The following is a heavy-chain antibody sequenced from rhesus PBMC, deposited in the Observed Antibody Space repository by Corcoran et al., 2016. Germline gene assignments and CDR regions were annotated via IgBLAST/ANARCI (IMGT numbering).Heavy chain of an antibody. D-gene: IGHD2-39*02. CDR2: ITNIGDRA. Sequence: EVQLVETGGGLVQPAGSLSYSCGASGCACSGHGMSWGLEWDSGITNIGDRAFYADSVNDRFTISRDNSKNTVSLHMYSLRAEDTAVYYCSTDPGGVCCTFDYWGQGVLVTVSS. V-gene: IGHV3S5*01. CDR1: GCACSGHG. J-gene: IGHJ4*01. CDR3: STDPGGVCCTFDY.